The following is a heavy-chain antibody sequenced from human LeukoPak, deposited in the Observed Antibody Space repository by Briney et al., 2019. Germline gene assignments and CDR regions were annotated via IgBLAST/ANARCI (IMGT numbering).Heavy chain of an antibody. CDR1: GFTFSSYA. Sequence: PGGSLRLSCAASGFTFSSYAMSWVRQAPGKGLEWVSAISSDGSTYYADSVKDRFTIYRDNSKNTLYLQMNSLRAEDTAVYYCAKVYDYVWGTYRYAFNIWGQGTMVTVSS. V-gene: IGHV3-23*01. CDR3: AKVYDYVWGTYRYAFNI. CDR2: ISSDGST. D-gene: IGHD3-16*02. J-gene: IGHJ3*02.